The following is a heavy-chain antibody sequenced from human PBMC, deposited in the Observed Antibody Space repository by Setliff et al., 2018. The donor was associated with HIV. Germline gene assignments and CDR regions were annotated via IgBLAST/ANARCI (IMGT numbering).Heavy chain of an antibody. CDR3: AREWVSSSQSSCAFDI. CDR1: GYTFTGYY. Sequence: ASVKVSCKASGYTFTGYYMHWVRQAPGQGLEWMGWINPNSGGTNYAQKFQGRVTVTRETSISTAYMELSRPSSDDTAVYYCAREWVSSSQSSCAFDIWGQGTMVTVSS. J-gene: IGHJ3*02. V-gene: IGHV1-2*02. D-gene: IGHD6-6*01. CDR2: INPNSGGT.